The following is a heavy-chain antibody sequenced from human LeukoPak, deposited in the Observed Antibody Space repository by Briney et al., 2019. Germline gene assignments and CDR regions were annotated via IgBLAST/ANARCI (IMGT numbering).Heavy chain of an antibody. CDR3: ARLGYALWSGNWFFDY. CDR1: GYTFTGYY. V-gene: IGHV1-2*04. CDR2: INPNSGGT. D-gene: IGHD3-3*01. J-gene: IGHJ4*02. Sequence: ASVKVSCKASGYTFTGYYMHWARQAPGQGLEWMGWINPNSGGTNYAQKFQGWVTMTRDTSISTAYMELSSLRSEDTAVYYCARLGYALWSGNWFFDYWGPGTLVTVSS.